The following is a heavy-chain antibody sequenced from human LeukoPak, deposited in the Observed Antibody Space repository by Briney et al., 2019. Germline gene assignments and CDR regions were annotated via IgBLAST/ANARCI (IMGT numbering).Heavy chain of an antibody. CDR3: ARDTNWSPVRRYYMDV. CDR2: IIPIFGTA. CDR1: GGTFSSYA. V-gene: IGHV1-69*05. J-gene: IGHJ6*03. Sequence: ASVKVSCKASGGTFSSYAISWVRQAPGQGLEWMGGIIPIFGTANYAQKFQGRVTITTDESTSTAYMELSSLRSEDTAVYYCARDTNWSPVRRYYMDVWGKGTTVTVSS. D-gene: IGHD1-1*01.